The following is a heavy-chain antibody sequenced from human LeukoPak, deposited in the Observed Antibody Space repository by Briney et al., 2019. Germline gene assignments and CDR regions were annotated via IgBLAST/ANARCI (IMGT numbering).Heavy chain of an antibody. CDR1: GGSISSGGYS. CDR3: ARDRGGYKNGGFDF. D-gene: IGHD5-24*01. CDR2: IYNSGST. J-gene: IGHJ4*02. Sequence: SETLSLTCAVSGGSISSGGYSWSWIRQPAGKGLEWIGRIYNSGSTNYNPSLKSRVTMSVDTSKNQFSLKVSSVTAADTAVYYCARDRGGYKNGGFDFWGQGTLVTVSS. V-gene: IGHV4-61*02.